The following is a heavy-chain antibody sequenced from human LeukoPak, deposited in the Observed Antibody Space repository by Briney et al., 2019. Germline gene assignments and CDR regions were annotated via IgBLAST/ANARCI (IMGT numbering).Heavy chain of an antibody. Sequence: ASVKVSCKASGYSFVGYYIHWIRQAPGQGLEWLGWMNPDTGGRKLAQKFQGRVTLTRDTSINTAYVELNSLQSDDTAVYLCARDRVEMSTSLSFFDNWGQGSLITVSS. CDR3: ARDRVEMSTSLSFFDN. CDR2: MNPDTGGR. V-gene: IGHV1-2*02. CDR1: GYSFVGYY. J-gene: IGHJ4*02. D-gene: IGHD5-24*01.